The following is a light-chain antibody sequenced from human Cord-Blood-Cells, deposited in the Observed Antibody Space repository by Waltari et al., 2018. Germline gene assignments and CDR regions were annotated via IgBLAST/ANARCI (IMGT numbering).Light chain of an antibody. Sequence: IRMTQSPSSFSASTRARATITCPASQGISSYIAWYQQQPGKAPKHLIYAASTLQSGVPSRFSGSGSGTDFTLTISCLQSEDFATYYCQQYYSYPLTFGGGTKVEIK. J-gene: IGKJ4*01. CDR2: AAS. V-gene: IGKV1-8*01. CDR1: QGISSY. CDR3: QQYYSYPLT.